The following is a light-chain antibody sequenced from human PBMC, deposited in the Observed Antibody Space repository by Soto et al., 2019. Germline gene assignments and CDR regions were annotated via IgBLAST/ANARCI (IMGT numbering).Light chain of an antibody. V-gene: IGKV1-39*01. J-gene: IGKJ4*01. CDR3: QQGFSSLLT. Sequence: DIQMTQSPSSLSVSVGDRVTITCRASQTISTYLNWFQKKPGKAPQLLIYGASSLHSGVPSRVSGSGSGTEFTLTITGLEAEDSATYFCQQGFSSLLTFGGGTKV. CDR2: GAS. CDR1: QTISTY.